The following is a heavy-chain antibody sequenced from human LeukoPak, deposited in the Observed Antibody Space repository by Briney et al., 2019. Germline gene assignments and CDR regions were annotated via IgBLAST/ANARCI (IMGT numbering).Heavy chain of an antibody. D-gene: IGHD2-15*01. J-gene: IGHJ6*03. CDR1: GGSISSYY. Sequence: ASETLSLTCTVSGGSISSYYWSWIRQPPGKGLEWIGYIYYSGSTNYNPSLKSRVTISVDTSKNQFSLKLSSVTAADTAVYYCARGYCSGGSCYHYYYYMDVWGKGTTVTVSS. V-gene: IGHV4-59*01. CDR2: IYYSGST. CDR3: ARGYCSGGSCYHYYYYMDV.